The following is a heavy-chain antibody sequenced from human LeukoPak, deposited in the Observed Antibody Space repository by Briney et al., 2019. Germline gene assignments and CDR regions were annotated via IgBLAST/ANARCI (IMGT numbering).Heavy chain of an antibody. Sequence: GGSLRLSCVGSGFTFTSYWMTWVRQAPGKGLEWVANMNPDGSEKHYVDSVKGRFTISRDNSKSTLCLQMNSLRAEDTAVYYCAKQLGYCSDGSCYFPYWGQGTLVTVSS. CDR1: GFTFTSYW. J-gene: IGHJ4*02. V-gene: IGHV3-7*03. CDR3: AKQLGYCSDGSCYFPY. D-gene: IGHD2-15*01. CDR2: MNPDGSEK.